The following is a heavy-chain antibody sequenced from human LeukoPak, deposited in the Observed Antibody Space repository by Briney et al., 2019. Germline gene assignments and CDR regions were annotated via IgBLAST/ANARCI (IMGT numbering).Heavy chain of an antibody. CDR3: ARGGKWDVTPFDY. CDR1: AFFFGGHW. J-gene: IGHJ4*02. Sequence: GGSLRLSCEGSAFFFGGHWLNWVGKPPGKGLEWVASIKEDGSERQYVDSVKGRFSISRDNTKGSLFLQLNSLRAEDTAVYYCARGGKWDVTPFDYWGQGTLVTVSS. CDR2: IKEDGSER. D-gene: IGHD1-26*01. V-gene: IGHV3-7*03.